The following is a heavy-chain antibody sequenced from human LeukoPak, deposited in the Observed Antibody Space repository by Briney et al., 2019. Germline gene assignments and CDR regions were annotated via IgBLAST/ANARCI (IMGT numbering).Heavy chain of an antibody. CDR1: GFTFSSYS. D-gene: IGHD4-17*01. CDR3: ARDLSGDYGIDY. CDR2: ISSSSSYI. J-gene: IGHJ4*02. V-gene: IGHV3-21*01. Sequence: PGGSLRLPCAASGFTFSSYSMNWVRQAPGKGLEWVSSISSSSSYIYYADSVKGRFTISRDNAKNSLYLQMNSLRAEDTAVYYCARDLSGDYGIDYWGQGTLVTVSS.